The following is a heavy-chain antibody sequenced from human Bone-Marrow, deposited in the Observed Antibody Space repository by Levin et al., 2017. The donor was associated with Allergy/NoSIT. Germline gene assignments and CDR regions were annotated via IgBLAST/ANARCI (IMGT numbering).Heavy chain of an antibody. Sequence: GESLKISCAASGFTFSRYALHWVRQAPGKGLEWVAVISYDGNNKYYGDSVKGRFTISRDNSTSTLFLHMNSLRLEDTATYYCTAAPSYWGQGSLVIVSS. D-gene: IGHD6-13*01. J-gene: IGHJ4*01. V-gene: IGHV3-30-3*01. CDR2: ISYDGNNK. CDR1: GFTFSRYA. CDR3: TAAPSY.